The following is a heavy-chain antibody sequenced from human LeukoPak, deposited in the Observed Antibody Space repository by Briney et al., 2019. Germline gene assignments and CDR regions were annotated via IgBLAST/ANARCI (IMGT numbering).Heavy chain of an antibody. CDR1: GGSFSGYY. D-gene: IGHD3-10*01. CDR2: INHSGST. CDR3: ARGRITMVRGVMGQYYFDY. V-gene: IGHV4-34*01. J-gene: IGHJ4*02. Sequence: SETLSLTCAVYGGSFSGYYWSWIRQPPGKGLEWIGEINHSGSTNYNPSLKSRVAISVDTSKNQFSLKLSSVTAADTAVYYCARGRITMVRGVMGQYYFDYWGQGTLVTVSS.